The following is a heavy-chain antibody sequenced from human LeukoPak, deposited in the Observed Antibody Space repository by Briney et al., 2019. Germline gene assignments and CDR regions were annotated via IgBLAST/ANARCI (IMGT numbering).Heavy chain of an antibody. CDR1: GFTFSSYG. Sequence: GGSLRLSCAASGFTFSSYGMHWVRQAPGTGLAWVAFIRYDGSNKYYADSVKGRFTISRDNSKNTLYLQMNSLRAEDTAVYYCANDGYGDYVIDYWGQGTLVTVSS. CDR2: IRYDGSNK. J-gene: IGHJ4*02. CDR3: ANDGYGDYVIDY. D-gene: IGHD4-17*01. V-gene: IGHV3-30*02.